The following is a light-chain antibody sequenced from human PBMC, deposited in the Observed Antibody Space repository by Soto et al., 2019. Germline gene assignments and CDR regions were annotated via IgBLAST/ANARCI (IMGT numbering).Light chain of an antibody. V-gene: IGKV3D-7*01. CDR2: GAS. Sequence: VVLTQSPATLSLSPGEGATLSCRASQSISSSYLSWYQQKPGQAPRLLIYGASTRATGIPARFSGSGRGSGTDFTLTISSLQPEDFAVYYCQQDYNLPITFGQGTRLEIK. J-gene: IGKJ5*01. CDR1: QSISSSY. CDR3: QQDYNLPIT.